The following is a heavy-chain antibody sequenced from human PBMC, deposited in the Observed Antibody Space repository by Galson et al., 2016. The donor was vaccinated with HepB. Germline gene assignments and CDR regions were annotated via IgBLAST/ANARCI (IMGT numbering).Heavy chain of an antibody. CDR3: AKDSGSYYYDSSGHRRNAFDI. D-gene: IGHD3-22*01. J-gene: IGHJ3*02. Sequence: SLRLSCAASGFTLDHYAMHWVRQAPGKGLEWVSGISWNSGSIGYADSVKGRFPISRDNDKNSLYLQMNSLRAEDTALYYCAKDSGSYYYDSSGHRRNAFDIWGQGTMVTVSS. V-gene: IGHV3-9*01. CDR2: ISWNSGSI. CDR1: GFTLDHYA.